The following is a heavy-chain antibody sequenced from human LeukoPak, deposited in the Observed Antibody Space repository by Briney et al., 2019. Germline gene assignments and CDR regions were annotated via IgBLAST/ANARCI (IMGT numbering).Heavy chain of an antibody. J-gene: IGHJ6*03. Sequence: GGSLRLSCTASGFTFCDYAMSWVRQAPGKGLEWVGFIRSKAYGGTTEYAASVKGRFTISRDDSKSIAYLQMNSLRADDTAVYYCAKSDVLEYCSSTSCPDGPYYYYYYMDVWGKGTTVTVSS. CDR2: IRSKAYGGTT. CDR3: AKSDVLEYCSSTSCPDGPYYYYYYMDV. CDR1: GFTFCDYA. D-gene: IGHD2-2*01. V-gene: IGHV3-49*04.